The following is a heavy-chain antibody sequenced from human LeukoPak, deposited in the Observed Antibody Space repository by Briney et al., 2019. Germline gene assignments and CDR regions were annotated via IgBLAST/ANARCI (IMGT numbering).Heavy chain of an antibody. V-gene: IGHV3-23*01. Sequence: PGGSLRLSCAASGFTFSSYAMTWVRQAPGKGLEWVPTISATGSTYADSVRGRFTISRDDSKNTLYVQMNSLRAEDTAVYYCARGMTTHDYWGQGTLVTVSS. J-gene: IGHJ4*02. CDR2: ISATGST. CDR1: GFTFSSYA. D-gene: IGHD4-11*01. CDR3: ARGMTTHDY.